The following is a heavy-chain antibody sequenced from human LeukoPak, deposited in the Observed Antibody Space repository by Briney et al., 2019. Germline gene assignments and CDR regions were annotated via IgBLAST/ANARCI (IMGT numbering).Heavy chain of an antibody. J-gene: IGHJ5*02. D-gene: IGHD4-17*01. V-gene: IGHV3-7*01. Sequence: GGSLRLSCAASGFPFSGYWMTWVRQPPGKGRFWLGNINHNGSAVYYVDSVRGRFTISRDNAKTSLSLQMNSLRVEDTAVYYCARVGHGDGVIDLWGRGALVTVSS. CDR2: INHNGSAV. CDR3: ARVGHGDGVIDL. CDR1: GFPFSGYW.